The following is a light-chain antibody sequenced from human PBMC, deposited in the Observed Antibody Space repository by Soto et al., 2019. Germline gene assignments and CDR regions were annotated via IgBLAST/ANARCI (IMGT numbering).Light chain of an antibody. CDR2: GSS. V-gene: IGLV1-40*01. J-gene: IGLJ1*01. CDR3: AAWDDNFSTYV. CDR1: SSNIGAGSD. Sequence: QSVLTQPPSVSGAPGQSVTISCTGSSSNIGAGSDVHWYQHLPGTPPKLLIYGSSNRPSGVPDRFSGSKSGTSASLAISGLRSEDEADYYCAAWDDNFSTYVFGSGTKLTVL.